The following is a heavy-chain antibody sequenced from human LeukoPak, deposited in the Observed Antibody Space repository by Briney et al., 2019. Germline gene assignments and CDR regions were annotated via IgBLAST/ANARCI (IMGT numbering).Heavy chain of an antibody. D-gene: IGHD3-10*01. CDR3: ARDGRDYYGSGSYSVGFDP. V-gene: IGHV1-2*02. Sequence: ASVKVSCKASGYTFTAYYMHWVRQAPGQGLEWMGWINPNSGGTNYVQKFQGRVTMTRDTSISTAYMELSRLRSDDTAVYYCARDGRDYYGSGSYSVGFDPWGQGTLVTVSS. CDR1: GYTFTAYY. CDR2: INPNSGGT. J-gene: IGHJ5*02.